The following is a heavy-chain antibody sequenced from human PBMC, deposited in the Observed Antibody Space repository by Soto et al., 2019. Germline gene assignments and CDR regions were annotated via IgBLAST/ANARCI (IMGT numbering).Heavy chain of an antibody. CDR2: INAGNGNT. V-gene: IGHV1-3*01. CDR3: ARGICTHGVCSGYYYYGMDV. Sequence: QVQLVQSGAEVKKPGASVKVSCKASGYTFTSYAMHWVRQAPGQRLEWMGWINAGNGNTKYSQKFQGRVTITRDTSASTAYMEVSSLRSEDTAVYYCARGICTHGVCSGYYYYGMDVWGQGTTVTVSS. J-gene: IGHJ6*02. D-gene: IGHD2-8*01. CDR1: GYTFTSYA.